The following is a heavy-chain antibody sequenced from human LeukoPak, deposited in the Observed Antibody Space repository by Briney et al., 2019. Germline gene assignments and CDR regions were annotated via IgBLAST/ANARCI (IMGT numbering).Heavy chain of an antibody. D-gene: IGHD3-16*01. Sequence: GASVKVSCKASGYTFTSYGISWVRQAPGQGLEWMGGIIPIFGTANYAQKFQGRVTITADKSTSTAYMELSSLRSEDTAVYYCARETHYVWGSYFDYWGQGTLVTVSS. CDR2: IIPIFGTA. CDR3: ARETHYVWGSYFDY. CDR1: GYTFTSYG. V-gene: IGHV1-69*06. J-gene: IGHJ4*02.